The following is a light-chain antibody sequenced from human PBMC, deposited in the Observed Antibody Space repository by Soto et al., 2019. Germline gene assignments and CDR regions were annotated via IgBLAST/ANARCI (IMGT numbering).Light chain of an antibody. CDR3: QHNYNSPYT. Sequence: DIPMTQSPSSLSASVGDRVTLTCRASQTIMYSLSWFQQKPGKAPKLLIYPASTLQTGVPSRFSGNGSGTDFTLTINSLQPEDFATYFCQHNYNSPYTFGQGTKLDIK. V-gene: IGKV1-39*01. J-gene: IGKJ2*01. CDR1: QTIMYS. CDR2: PAS.